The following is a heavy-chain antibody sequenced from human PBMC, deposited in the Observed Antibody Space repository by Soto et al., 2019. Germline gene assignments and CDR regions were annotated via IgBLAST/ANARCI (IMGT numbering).Heavy chain of an antibody. CDR3: ARLSHSGGYYFDY. CDR2: IYYSGST. V-gene: IGHV4-59*08. D-gene: IGHD1-26*01. CDR1: GGSISSYY. J-gene: IGHJ4*02. Sequence: PSETLSLTCTVSGGSISSYYWSWIRQPPGKGLEWIGYIYYSGSTNYNPSLKSRVTISVDTSKNQFSLKLSSVTAADTAVYYCARLSHSGGYYFDYWGQGTLVTVS.